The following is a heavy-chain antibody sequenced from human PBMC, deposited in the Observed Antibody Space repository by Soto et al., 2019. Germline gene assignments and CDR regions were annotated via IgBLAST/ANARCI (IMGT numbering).Heavy chain of an antibody. Sequence: SETLSLTCTVSGGSINIGGYYWSWIRQHPGKGLEWIGYIYYSGGTFYNPSLKSRVTISFDTSKNQFSLKLNSVTAADTAVYYCARDRRELLLDSDYYYGMDVCGQGTTVTVSS. CDR3: ARDRRELLLDSDYYYGMDV. J-gene: IGHJ6*02. CDR1: GGSINIGGYY. V-gene: IGHV4-31*03. CDR2: IYYSGGT. D-gene: IGHD1-26*01.